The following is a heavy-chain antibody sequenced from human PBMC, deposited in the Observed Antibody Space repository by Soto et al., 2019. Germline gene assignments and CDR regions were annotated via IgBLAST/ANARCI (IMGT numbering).Heavy chain of an antibody. CDR3: ATGVGGVITTIFRYYYYGMDV. D-gene: IGHD3-22*01. CDR2: FDPEDGET. Sequence: GASVKVSCKVSGYTLTELSMHWLRQAPGKGLEWMGGFDPEDGETIYAQKFQGRVTMTEDTSTDTAYMELSSLRSDDTAVYYCATGVGGVITTIFRYYYYGMDVWGQGTTVTVSS. CDR1: GYTLTELS. J-gene: IGHJ6*02. V-gene: IGHV1-24*01.